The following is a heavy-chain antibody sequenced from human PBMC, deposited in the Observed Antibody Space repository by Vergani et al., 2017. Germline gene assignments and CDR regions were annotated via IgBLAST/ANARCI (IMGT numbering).Heavy chain of an antibody. CDR2: IWYDGSNK. Sequence: QVQLVESGGGVVQPGRSLRLSCAASGFTFSSYGIHWVRQAPGKGLEWVAVIWYDGSNKYYADSVKGRFTISRDNSKNTLYLQMNSLRAEDTAVYYCARDGLRFLEWLFGVYFDYWGQGTLVTVSS. J-gene: IGHJ4*02. V-gene: IGHV3-33*01. D-gene: IGHD3-3*01. CDR3: ARDGLRFLEWLFGVYFDY. CDR1: GFTFSSYG.